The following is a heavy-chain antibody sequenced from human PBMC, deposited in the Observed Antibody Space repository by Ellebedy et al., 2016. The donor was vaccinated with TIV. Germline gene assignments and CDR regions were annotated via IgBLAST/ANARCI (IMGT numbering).Heavy chain of an antibody. Sequence: MPSETLSLTCSVSGGSISSSYYWRWIRRPPGKGLQWIGSIHYGGSTYYNPSLKSRVTISVDTSKNQFSLKLSSVTATDTAIYYCAGQERERAKVTFYFENWGQGTLVTVSS. CDR2: IHYGGST. J-gene: IGHJ4*02. CDR1: GGSISSSYY. CDR3: AGQERERAKVTFYFEN. V-gene: IGHV4-39*01. D-gene: IGHD5-18*01.